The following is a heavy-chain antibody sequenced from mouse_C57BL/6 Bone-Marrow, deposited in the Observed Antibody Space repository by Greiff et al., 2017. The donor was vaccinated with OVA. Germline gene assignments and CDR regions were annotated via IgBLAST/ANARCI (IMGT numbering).Heavy chain of an antibody. D-gene: IGHD2-4*01. CDR3: ARGYDYDEGWYFDV. J-gene: IGHJ1*03. V-gene: IGHV1-81*01. CDR1: GYTFTSYW. CDR2: IYPRSGNT. Sequence: QVQLQQPGAELVKPGASVKVSCKASGYTFTSYWMHWVKQRTGQGLEWIGEIYPRSGNTYYNEKFKGKATLTADKSSSTAYMELRSLTSEDSAVYFCARGYDYDEGWYFDVWGTGTTVTVSS.